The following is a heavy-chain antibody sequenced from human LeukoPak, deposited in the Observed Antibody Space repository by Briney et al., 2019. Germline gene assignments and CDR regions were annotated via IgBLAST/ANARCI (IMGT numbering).Heavy chain of an antibody. CDR1: GGSISSYY. CDR3: ARDVWFGAGRTFDY. J-gene: IGHJ4*02. CDR2: IYTSGST. Sequence: SETLSLTCTVSGGSISSYYWSWIRRPPGKGLEWIGRIYTSGSTNYNPSLKSRVTISVDTSKNQFSLRLSSVTAADTAVYYCARDVWFGAGRTFDYWGQGTLVTVSS. D-gene: IGHD3-10*01. V-gene: IGHV4-4*08.